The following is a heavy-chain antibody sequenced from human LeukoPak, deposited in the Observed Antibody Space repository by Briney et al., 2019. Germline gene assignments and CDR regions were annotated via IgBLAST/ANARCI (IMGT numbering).Heavy chain of an antibody. Sequence: SQTLSLTCTVSGGSISSGGYYWSWIRQHPGKGLEWIGYIYYSGSTYYNPSLKSRVTISVDTFKNQFSLKLSSVTAADTAVYYCAREVLGGNYYDGNWFDPWGQGTLVTVSS. V-gene: IGHV4-31*03. CDR1: GGSISSGGYY. J-gene: IGHJ5*02. CDR3: AREVLGGNYYDGNWFDP. CDR2: IYYSGST. D-gene: IGHD3-3*01.